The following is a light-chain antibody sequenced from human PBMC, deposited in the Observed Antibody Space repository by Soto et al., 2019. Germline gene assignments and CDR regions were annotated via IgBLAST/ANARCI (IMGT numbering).Light chain of an antibody. CDR3: QQYSASPRT. J-gene: IGKJ3*01. Sequence: EVVLTQSPGTLSLSPGERATLSCRASRTVDGNYLAWYHQKPGQAPRLLIHSASTRAPGIPDRFSASGAGTDFTLTISRLGPEDSAVYYCQQYSASPRTFGPGTKVDNK. V-gene: IGKV3-20*01. CDR1: RTVDGNY. CDR2: SAS.